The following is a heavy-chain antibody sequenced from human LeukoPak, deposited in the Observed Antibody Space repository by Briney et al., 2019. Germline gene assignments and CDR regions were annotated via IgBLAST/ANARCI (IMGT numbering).Heavy chain of an antibody. CDR2: ISYDGSNK. J-gene: IGHJ4*02. V-gene: IGHV3-30-3*01. CDR1: GFTFSSYA. CDR3: AKEDTVGSIDY. Sequence: GGSLRLSCAASGFTFSSYAMHWVRQAPGKGLEWVAVISYDGSNKYYADSVKGRFTISRDNSKNTLYLQMNSLRAEDTAVYYCAKEDTVGSIDYWGQGTLVTVSS. D-gene: IGHD5-18*01.